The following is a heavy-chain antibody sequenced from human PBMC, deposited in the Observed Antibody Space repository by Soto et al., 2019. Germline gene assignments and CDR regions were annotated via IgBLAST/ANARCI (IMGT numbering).Heavy chain of an antibody. Sequence: PAGSMRLFCAASRLTFCSYWIHLSRQDPGKGLVWVSRINSDGSSTSYADSVKGRFTISRDNAKNTLYLQMNSLRAEDTAVYYCARGLNSGYKFAYYYMDVWGKGTTVTGPS. D-gene: IGHD5-12*01. CDR1: RLTFCSYW. J-gene: IGHJ6*03. CDR3: ARGLNSGYKFAYYYMDV. V-gene: IGHV3-74*01. CDR2: INSDGSST.